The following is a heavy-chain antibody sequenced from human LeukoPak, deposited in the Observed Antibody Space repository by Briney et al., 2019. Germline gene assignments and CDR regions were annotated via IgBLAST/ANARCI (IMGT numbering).Heavy chain of an antibody. V-gene: IGHV3-23*01. CDR2: ISGSGGST. J-gene: IGHJ4*02. CDR1: GFSVTNNY. D-gene: IGHD5-18*01. Sequence: GGSLRLSCAVSGFSVTNNYMSWVRQAPGKGLEWVSAISGSGGSTYYADSVKGRFTISRDNSKNTLYLQMYSLRAEDTALYYCAKCAAMVEYYFDYWGQGTLVTVSS. CDR3: AKCAAMVEYYFDY.